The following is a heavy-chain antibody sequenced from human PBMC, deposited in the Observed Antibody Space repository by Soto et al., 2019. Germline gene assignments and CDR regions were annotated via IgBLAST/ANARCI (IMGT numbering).Heavy chain of an antibody. CDR1: GYTFTTYG. Sequence: QVQLVQSGAEVKKPGASVKVSCKASGYTFTTYGISWVRQAPGQGLEWMGWISAYNDYTIYAQKLQGRVTMTTDTSTCIAYMELRSLRSDDTAVYYCGREYCSGGSCYSPDYWGQGTLVTVSS. V-gene: IGHV1-18*01. CDR3: GREYCSGGSCYSPDY. CDR2: ISAYNDYT. J-gene: IGHJ4*02. D-gene: IGHD2-15*01.